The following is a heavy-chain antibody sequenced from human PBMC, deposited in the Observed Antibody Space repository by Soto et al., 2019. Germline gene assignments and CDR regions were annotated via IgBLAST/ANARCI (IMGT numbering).Heavy chain of an antibody. V-gene: IGHV3-30-3*01. Sequence: QVQLVESGGGVVQPGRSLRLSCAASGFTFSGYAMHWVRQAPGKGLEWVAFISHDESNRLYADSVKGRFSISRDNSKNMLYLQMNSLRPEDTAVYYCPRVGLSNRWTEALDVWGHGTTVTVYS. CDR3: PRVGLSNRWTEALDV. J-gene: IGHJ6*02. CDR1: GFTFSGYA. CDR2: ISHDESNR. D-gene: IGHD2-15*01.